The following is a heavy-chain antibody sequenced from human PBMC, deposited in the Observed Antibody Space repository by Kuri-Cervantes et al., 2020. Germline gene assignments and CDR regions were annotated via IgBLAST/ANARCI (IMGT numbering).Heavy chain of an antibody. CDR3: AHGYSSSWSVRFDP. J-gene: IGHJ5*02. CDR1: GDSVSSNSAA. D-gene: IGHD6-13*01. CDR2: TYYRSKWYN. V-gene: IGHV6-1*01. Sequence: SETLSLTCAISGDSVSSNSAAWNWIRQSPSRGLEWLGRTYYRSKWYNDYAVSVKSRITINPDTSKNQFSLQLNSVTPEDSAVYYCAHGYSSSWSVRFDPWGQGTLVTVSS.